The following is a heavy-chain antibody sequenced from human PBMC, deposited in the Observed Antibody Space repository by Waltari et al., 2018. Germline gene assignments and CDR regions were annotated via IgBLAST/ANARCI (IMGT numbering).Heavy chain of an antibody. CDR2: IIPTIGKT. Sequence: QVQVVQSGAEVKKPGSSVRVSCKASGGTFSSYGISWVRQAPGQGLEWMGEIIPTIGKTNYPQEVQGSVTITADKATSTAYMELSSLRSADTAVYYCTGGYYESSGFSFSYTYNMDVWGQGTTVTVSS. CDR1: GGTFSSYG. CDR3: TGGYYESSGFSFSYTYNMDV. J-gene: IGHJ6*02. D-gene: IGHD3-22*01. V-gene: IGHV1-69*06.